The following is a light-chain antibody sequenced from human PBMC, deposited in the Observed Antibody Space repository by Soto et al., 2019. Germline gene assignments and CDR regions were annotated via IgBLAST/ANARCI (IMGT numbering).Light chain of an antibody. Sequence: EIVLTQSPGTLSLSPGARAPLSCRASQSVSNNYLAWYQQKPGQAPSLLIFGASNRAPDIPDRFSGSGSGTDFTLTISRLEPEDFAVYFCQQYGSSVKTFGQGTKVDIK. CDR1: QSVSNNY. CDR2: GAS. J-gene: IGKJ1*01. CDR3: QQYGSSVKT. V-gene: IGKV3-20*01.